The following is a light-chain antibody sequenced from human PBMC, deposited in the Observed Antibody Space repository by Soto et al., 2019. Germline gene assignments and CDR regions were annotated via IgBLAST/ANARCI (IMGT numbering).Light chain of an antibody. J-gene: IGLJ2*01. CDR3: FSYTSSGTMI. Sequence: QSALTQPASVSGSPGQSITISCTGTNSDVGGYNYVSWYQQHPGKAPKLMIYAVSNRPSGVSNRLSGSKSGNTASLTISGLQAEDEADYYCFSYTSSGTMIFGGGTKLTVL. CDR1: NSDVGGYNY. CDR2: AVS. V-gene: IGLV2-14*03.